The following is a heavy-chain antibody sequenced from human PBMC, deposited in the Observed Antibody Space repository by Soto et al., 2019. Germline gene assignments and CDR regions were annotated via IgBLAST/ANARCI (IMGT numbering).Heavy chain of an antibody. CDR1: GGSLTKYY. CDR2: ISTSGNV. D-gene: IGHD3-3*01. CDR3: ARDNNDFWSLYPLAFDY. Sequence: QVQLQESGPGLVKPSETLSLTCTVSGGSLTKYYWSWIRQPAGIGLGWIGRISTSGNVVSKASLRSRLTMSVDTSKNQFSLRLTSVTAADTAVYYCARDNNDFWSLYPLAFDYWGQGALVTVSS. J-gene: IGHJ4*02. V-gene: IGHV4-4*07.